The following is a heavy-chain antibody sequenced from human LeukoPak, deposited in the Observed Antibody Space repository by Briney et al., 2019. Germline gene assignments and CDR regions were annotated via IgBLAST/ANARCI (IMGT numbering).Heavy chain of an antibody. CDR1: GGSFSGYY. Sequence: KPSETLSLTCAVYGGSFSGYYWSWIRQPPGKGLEWIGEINHSGSTNYNPSLKSRVTISVDTSKNQFSLKLSSVTAADTAVYYCARGWSYYDSSGYHLTAYYFDYWGQGTLVTVSS. CDR2: INHSGST. D-gene: IGHD3-22*01. CDR3: ARGWSYYDSSGYHLTAYYFDY. V-gene: IGHV4-34*01. J-gene: IGHJ4*02.